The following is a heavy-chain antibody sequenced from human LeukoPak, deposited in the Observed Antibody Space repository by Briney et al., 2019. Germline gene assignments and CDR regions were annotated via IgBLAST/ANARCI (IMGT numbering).Heavy chain of an antibody. CDR2: IYYSGST. Sequence: PSETLSLTCAVYGGSFSGYYWSWIRQPPGKGLEWIGYIYYSGSTNYNPSLKSRVTISVDTSKNQFSLKLSSVTAADTAVYYCARSSSTVNWFDPWGQGTLVTVSS. J-gene: IGHJ5*02. V-gene: IGHV4-59*01. CDR1: GGSFSGYY. D-gene: IGHD4-11*01. CDR3: ARSSSTVNWFDP.